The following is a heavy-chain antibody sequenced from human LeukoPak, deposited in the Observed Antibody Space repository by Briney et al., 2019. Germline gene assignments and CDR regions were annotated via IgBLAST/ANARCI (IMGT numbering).Heavy chain of an antibody. V-gene: IGHV3-23*01. J-gene: IGHJ4*02. D-gene: IGHD1-1*01. CDR2: ISGSGGST. Sequence: PGGSLRLSCAASGFSFSSYAMSWVRQAPGKGLEWVSAISGSGGSTYYADSVKGRFTISRDNSKNTLYLQMNSLRAEDTAVYYCAKDNWNCVTSDFDYWGQGTLVTVSS. CDR3: AKDNWNCVTSDFDY. CDR1: GFSFSSYA.